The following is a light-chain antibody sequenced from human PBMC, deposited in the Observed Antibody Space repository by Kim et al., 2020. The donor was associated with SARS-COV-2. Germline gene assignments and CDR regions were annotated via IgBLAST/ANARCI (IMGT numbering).Light chain of an antibody. Sequence: SPGHRATLSCRASQTINNKLVWYQQKPGQAPRLLIYDATTRATGVPARFIGSGSETDFTLTISSLQSEDFAVYYCQQSNDWPPLTFGQGTKVDIK. V-gene: IGKV3-15*01. CDR1: QTINNK. CDR2: DAT. J-gene: IGKJ1*01. CDR3: QQSNDWPPLT.